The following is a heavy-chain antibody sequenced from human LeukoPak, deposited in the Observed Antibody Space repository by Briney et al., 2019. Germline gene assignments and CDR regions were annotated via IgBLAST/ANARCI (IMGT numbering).Heavy chain of an antibody. CDR3: AKHFDNSAGKDFFEY. J-gene: IGHJ4*02. CDR2: ISGSGGST. Sequence: GGSLRLSCAASGFTFSSYAMSCGRQAPGKGLEWGSAISGSGGSTYYADSVEGRLTISSDNSKNTLFLQMNSLRAEDTAVYYCAKHFDNSAGKDFFEYWDKGTLVTVSS. V-gene: IGHV3-23*01. D-gene: IGHD6-19*01. CDR1: GFTFSSYA.